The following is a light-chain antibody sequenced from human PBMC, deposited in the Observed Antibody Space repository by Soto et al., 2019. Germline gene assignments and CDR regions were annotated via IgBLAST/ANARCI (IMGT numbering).Light chain of an antibody. J-gene: IGLJ1*01. CDR2: GNT. CDR3: AAWDDSLRGYV. V-gene: IGLV1-47*02. CDR1: SSNIGRNY. Sequence: QSVLSQPPSASGTPGQMVTISCSGNSSNIGRNYIYWYQQLPGTAPKLLIYGNTQRPSGVPDRFSGSKSGTSVSLAISGLRSEDEADYYCAAWDDSLRGYVFGTGTKVTVL.